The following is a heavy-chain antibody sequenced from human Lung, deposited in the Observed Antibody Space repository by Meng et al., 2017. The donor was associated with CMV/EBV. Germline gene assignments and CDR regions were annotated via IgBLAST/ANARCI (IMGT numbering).Heavy chain of an antibody. Sequence: SETLSLTCAVYGGSFSGYYWSWIRQPPGKGLEWIGEINHSGSTNYNPSLKSRVTISVDTSKNQFSLKLSSVTAADTAVYYCAREGITGTTGFDPWGQGTMVTVYS. V-gene: IGHV4-34*01. CDR1: GGSFSGYY. CDR3: AREGITGTTGFDP. CDR2: INHSGST. J-gene: IGHJ5*02. D-gene: IGHD1-7*01.